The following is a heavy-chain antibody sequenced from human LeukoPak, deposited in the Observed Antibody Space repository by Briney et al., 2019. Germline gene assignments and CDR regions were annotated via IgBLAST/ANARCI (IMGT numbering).Heavy chain of an antibody. Sequence: SETPSLTCAVSGYSISSGYYWGWIRQPPGKGLEWIGSIYHSGSTYYNPSLKSRVTISVDTSKNQFSLKPSSVTAADTAVYYCARHARHAPFDYWGQGTLVTVSS. V-gene: IGHV4-38-2*01. CDR3: ARHARHAPFDY. CDR2: IYHSGST. CDR1: GYSISSGYY. J-gene: IGHJ4*02. D-gene: IGHD2-2*01.